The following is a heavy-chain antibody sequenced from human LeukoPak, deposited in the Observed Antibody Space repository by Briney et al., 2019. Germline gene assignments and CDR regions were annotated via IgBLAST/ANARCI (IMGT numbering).Heavy chain of an antibody. CDR1: GLTFSSSW. J-gene: IGHJ4*02. CDR2: INPDGNKK. V-gene: IGHV3-7*01. Sequence: KAGGSLRLSCAVSGLTFSSSWMDWVRQAPGKGLEWVASINPDGNKKYSADSVKGRFTISRDNAENSLYLQMNSLRVEDTAFCYCARDLAYSRLDYWGQGMLVTVSS. CDR3: ARDLAYSRLDY. D-gene: IGHD5-18*01.